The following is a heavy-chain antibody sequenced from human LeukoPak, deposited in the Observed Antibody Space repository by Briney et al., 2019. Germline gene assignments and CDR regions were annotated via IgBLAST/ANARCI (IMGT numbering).Heavy chain of an antibody. CDR2: INPNSGDT. J-gene: IGHJ4*02. CDR1: GYTFTSYY. V-gene: IGHV1-2*02. D-gene: IGHD6-19*01. CDR3: ARDKSGNSGWYSYFDY. Sequence: GASVKVSCKASGYTFTSYYMHWVRQAPGQRLEWMGWINPNSGDTNYAQKFQGRVTMTRDTSISTAYMELSRLRSDDTAVYYCARDKSGNSGWYSYFDYWGQGALVTVSS.